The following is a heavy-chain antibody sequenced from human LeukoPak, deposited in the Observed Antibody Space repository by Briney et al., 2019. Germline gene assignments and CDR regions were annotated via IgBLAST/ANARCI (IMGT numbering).Heavy chain of an antibody. Sequence: GGSLRLSCAASGFTFSNYWMSWVRQAPGKGLEWVANIRGSEKYYVDSVKGRFTISRDNAKNSLYLQMNSLRAEDTAVYYCARGGRDFPHWGQGTLVTVSS. J-gene: IGHJ1*01. CDR3: ARGGRDFPH. CDR1: GFTFSNYW. V-gene: IGHV3-7*01. CDR2: IRGSEK.